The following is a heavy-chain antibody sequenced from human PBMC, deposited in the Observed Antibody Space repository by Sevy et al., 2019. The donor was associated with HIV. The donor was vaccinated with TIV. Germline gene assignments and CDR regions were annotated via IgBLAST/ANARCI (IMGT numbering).Heavy chain of an antibody. J-gene: IGHJ6*02. CDR2: IDTAGDT. Sequence: GGSLRLSCVASGFTFSSYDIHWVRQATGKGLEWVSAIDTAGDTYYPGSVKGRFTISRENAKNSLYLQMNSLRAGDTAVYYCAREVPGSLYGMDVWGQGTTVTVSS. CDR3: AREVPGSLYGMDV. D-gene: IGHD3-10*01. CDR1: GFTFSSYD. V-gene: IGHV3-13*01.